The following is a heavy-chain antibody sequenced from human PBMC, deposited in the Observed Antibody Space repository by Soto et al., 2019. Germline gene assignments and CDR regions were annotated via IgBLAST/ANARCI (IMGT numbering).Heavy chain of an antibody. CDR1: GFTFSSYS. Sequence: GGSLRLSCAASGFTFSSYSMNWVRQAPGKGLEWVSSISSSSSYIYYADSVKGRFIISRDNAKNSLYLQMNSLRAEDTAVYYCARDAVSAEEDIVVVVAARDYWGQGTLVTVSS. CDR3: ARDAVSAEEDIVVVVAARDY. D-gene: IGHD2-15*01. J-gene: IGHJ4*02. V-gene: IGHV3-21*01. CDR2: ISSSSSYI.